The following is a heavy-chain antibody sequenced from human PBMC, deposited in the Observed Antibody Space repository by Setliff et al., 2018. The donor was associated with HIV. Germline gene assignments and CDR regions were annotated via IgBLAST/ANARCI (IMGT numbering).Heavy chain of an antibody. V-gene: IGHV4-34*01. Sequence: SETLSLTCAVYGGSFSGYYWSWIRQPPGKGLEWIGEVTHSGRTNYNPSLESRVTTSVDTSKKQFSLRLTSVTAADTAVYYCARLRWAATAGTWDYYYYGMDVWGQGTTVTVSS. D-gene: IGHD6-13*01. J-gene: IGHJ6*02. CDR1: GGSFSGYY. CDR2: VTHSGRT. CDR3: ARLRWAATAGTWDYYYYGMDV.